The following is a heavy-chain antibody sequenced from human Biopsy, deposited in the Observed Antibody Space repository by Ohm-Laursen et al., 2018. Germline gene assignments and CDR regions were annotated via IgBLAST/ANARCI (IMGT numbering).Heavy chain of an antibody. CDR1: GFIFSSYG. J-gene: IGHJ6*02. CDR2: IWYDGSSE. CDR3: ARDPIVGSKADGMDV. V-gene: IGHV3-33*01. D-gene: IGHD1-26*01. Sequence: LSLTCAASGFIFSSYGIHWVRQAPGKGLDWVAIIWYDGSSEYYADSVKGRFTISRDNSKNTVYLQMNSLRVEDTAVYYCARDPIVGSKADGMDVWGQGTTVTVSS.